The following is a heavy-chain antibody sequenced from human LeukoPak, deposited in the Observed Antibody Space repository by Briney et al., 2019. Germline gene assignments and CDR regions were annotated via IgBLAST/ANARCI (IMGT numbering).Heavy chain of an antibody. CDR1: GFTFSSYA. J-gene: IGHJ6*03. CDR2: ISGSGGST. V-gene: IGHV3-23*01. CDR3: AKAGNQQWDQTDYYYYMDV. Sequence: GGSLRLSCAASGFTFSSYAMSWVRQAPGKGLEWVSAISGSGGSTYYADSVKGRFTISRDNSKNTLYLQMNSLRAEDTAVYYCAKAGNQQWDQTDYYYYMDVWGKGTTVTVSS. D-gene: IGHD1-14*01.